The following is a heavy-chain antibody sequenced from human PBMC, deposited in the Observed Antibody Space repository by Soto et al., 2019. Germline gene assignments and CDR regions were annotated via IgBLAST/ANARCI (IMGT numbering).Heavy chain of an antibody. CDR2: IWYDGSNK. Sequence: GGSLRLSCAASGFTFSSYGMHLVRQAPGKGLEWVAVIWYDGSNKYYADSVKGRFTISRDNSKNTLYLQINSLRAEDTAVYYCARDGGSGSYYTELDYWAQGTLVTVSS. CDR3: ARDGGSGSYYTELDY. V-gene: IGHV3-33*01. CDR1: GFTFSSYG. D-gene: IGHD3-10*01. J-gene: IGHJ4*02.